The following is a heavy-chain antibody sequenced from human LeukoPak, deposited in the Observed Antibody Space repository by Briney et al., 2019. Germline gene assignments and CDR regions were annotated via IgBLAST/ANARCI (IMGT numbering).Heavy chain of an antibody. Sequence: GGSLRLSCADSGFTFAVYAMHWVREAPGEGLGSVWGISWNSGSIGYAASVKGRFTFSEDNAKTSLYLQMSSLRAEETALYYCAKDIRAVAGTGLVYWGQGTLVTVSS. J-gene: IGHJ4*02. CDR3: AKDIRAVAGTGLVY. CDR2: ISWNSGSI. D-gene: IGHD6-19*01. CDR1: GFTFAVYA. V-gene: IGHV3-9*01.